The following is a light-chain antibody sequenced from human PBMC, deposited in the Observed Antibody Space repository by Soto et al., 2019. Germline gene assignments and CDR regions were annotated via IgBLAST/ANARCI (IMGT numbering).Light chain of an antibody. CDR3: FSHRSGDSHV. J-gene: IGLJ1*01. Sequence: SALTQPASVSGSPGQSTTISCTGTSSDIGAYNYVSWYQQYPGKAPKLMIYGVTNRPSGVSNRFSGSKTGNTASLTISGLQAEDEADYYCFSHRSGDSHVFGTGTKVTVL. V-gene: IGLV2-14*01. CDR1: SSDIGAYNY. CDR2: GVT.